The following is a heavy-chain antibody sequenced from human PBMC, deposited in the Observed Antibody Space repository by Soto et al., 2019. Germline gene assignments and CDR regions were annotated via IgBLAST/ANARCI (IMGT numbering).Heavy chain of an antibody. J-gene: IGHJ5*02. CDR3: ASARHIGP. V-gene: IGHV3-7*01. Sequence: LRLSCAASGFTFSNYWMSWVRQAPGKGLEWGANIKQDGSESNYADSVKGRFTISRDNAENSLYLQMTSLRAEDTAVYYCASARHIGPWGQGTLVTVSS. CDR2: IKQDGSES. D-gene: IGHD2-21*01. CDR1: GFTFSNYW.